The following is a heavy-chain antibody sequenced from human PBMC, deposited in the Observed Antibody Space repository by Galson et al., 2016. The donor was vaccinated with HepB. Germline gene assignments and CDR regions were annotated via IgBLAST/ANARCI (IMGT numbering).Heavy chain of an antibody. J-gene: IGHJ3*02. D-gene: IGHD3-22*01. Sequence: SLRLSCAASGFTFSSYAMSWVRQAPGKGLEWVSAISGSGGSTYYADPVKGRFTISTDNSKNMMYLQMHSLRAEDTAVYYCAKMSGSSGYYSDAFDIWGQGTMVTVSS. V-gene: IGHV3-23*01. CDR2: ISGSGGST. CDR1: GFTFSSYA. CDR3: AKMSGSSGYYSDAFDI.